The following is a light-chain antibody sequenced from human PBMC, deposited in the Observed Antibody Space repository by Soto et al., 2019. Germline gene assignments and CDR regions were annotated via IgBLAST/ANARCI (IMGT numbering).Light chain of an antibody. CDR1: SSDVGGYNY. J-gene: IGLJ2*01. V-gene: IGLV2-14*01. CDR2: DVS. CDR3: SSYTSSSTLEGV. Sequence: QSVLTQPASVSGSPGQSITISCTGTSSDVGGYNYVSWYQQHPGKAPKLMIYDVSNRPSGVSNRFSGSKSGNTASLTISGLQAEDEADYYCSSYTSSSTLEGVFGGGTKPPS.